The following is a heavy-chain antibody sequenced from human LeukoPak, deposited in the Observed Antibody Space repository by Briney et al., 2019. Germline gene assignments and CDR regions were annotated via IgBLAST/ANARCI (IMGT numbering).Heavy chain of an antibody. J-gene: IGHJ5*02. CDR2: IYYSGNT. Sequence: SETLSLTCNVSGGSISSYYWSWIRQPPGKGLEWIGCIYYSGNTNYNPSLKSRVTISIDTSKNQFSPKVSSVTAADTAVYYCARDSRSGWGNWFDPWGQGTLVTVSS. V-gene: IGHV4-59*01. CDR3: ARDSRSGWGNWFDP. CDR1: GGSISSYY. D-gene: IGHD6-19*01.